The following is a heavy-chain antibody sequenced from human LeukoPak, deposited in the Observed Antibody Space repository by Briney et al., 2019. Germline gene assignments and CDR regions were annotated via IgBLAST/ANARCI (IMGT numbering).Heavy chain of an antibody. CDR2: ISASGTIT. Sequence: GGSLRLSCAASGFTFSSYEMNWVRQAPGKGLEWISYISASGTITHYADSVKGRFTISRDNAKNSLYLQLNSLRAEDTAVYYCVRLYDDYTNGHFDSWGQGTLVTVSS. V-gene: IGHV3-48*03. CDR1: GFTFSSYE. CDR3: VRLYDDYTNGHFDS. D-gene: IGHD4-11*01. J-gene: IGHJ4*02.